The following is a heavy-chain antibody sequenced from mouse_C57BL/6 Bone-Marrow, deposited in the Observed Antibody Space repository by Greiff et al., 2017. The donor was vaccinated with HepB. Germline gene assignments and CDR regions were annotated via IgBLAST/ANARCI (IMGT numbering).Heavy chain of an antibody. D-gene: IGHD1-1*01. CDR3: ARDYGSSYDAMDY. Sequence: VKLEESGPGLVQPSQSLSITCTVSGFSLTSYGVHWVRQSPGKGLEWLGVIWSGGSTDYNAAFISRLSISKDNSKSQVFFKMNSLQADDTAIYYCARDYGSSYDAMDYWGQGTSVTVSS. CDR2: IWSGGST. J-gene: IGHJ4*01. V-gene: IGHV2-2*01. CDR1: GFSLTSYG.